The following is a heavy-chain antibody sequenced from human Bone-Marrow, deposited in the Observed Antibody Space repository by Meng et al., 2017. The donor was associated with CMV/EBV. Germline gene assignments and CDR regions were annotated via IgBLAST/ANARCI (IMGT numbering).Heavy chain of an antibody. CDR3: TKDIGYGSGSYAFEI. Sequence: GGSLRLSCAASGFTFSSYAMRWVRQAPGKGLEWVSHISWNSKDKGYAGSVRGRFTISKDNAKNTLYLEMNSLRAEDTALYYCTKDIGYGSGSYAFEIWGQGTAVTVSS. CDR1: GFTFSSYA. CDR2: ISWNSKDK. V-gene: IGHV3-9*01. D-gene: IGHD3-10*01. J-gene: IGHJ3*02.